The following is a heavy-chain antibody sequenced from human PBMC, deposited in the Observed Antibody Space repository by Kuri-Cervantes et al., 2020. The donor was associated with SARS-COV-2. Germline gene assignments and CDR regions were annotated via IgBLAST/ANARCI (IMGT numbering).Heavy chain of an antibody. CDR2: IYSGGST. J-gene: IGHJ3*02. D-gene: IGHD3-10*01. Sequence: GESLKISCAASGFTVSSNYMSWVRQAPGKGLEWVSVIYSGGSTYYADSVKGRFTISRDNSKNTLYPQMNSLRAEDTAVYYCARALRPRGDAFDIWGQGTMVTVSS. CDR1: GFTVSSNY. V-gene: IGHV3-53*01. CDR3: ARALRPRGDAFDI.